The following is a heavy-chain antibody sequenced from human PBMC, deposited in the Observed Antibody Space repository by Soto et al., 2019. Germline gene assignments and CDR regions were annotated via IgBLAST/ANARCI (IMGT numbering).Heavy chain of an antibody. J-gene: IGHJ5*02. CDR2: INPDAGAT. CDR3: ARGDIVLVPASEGNWFDP. CDR1: AYSFTTYH. D-gene: IGHD2-2*01. V-gene: IGHV1-46*01. Sequence: ASVKVSCKSSAYSFTTYHIHWVRQSPGQGLEWMGLINPDAGATNYAQRFQGRLRVTSDTSTSTVYMELRSLRFDDTAVYYCARGDIVLVPASEGNWFDPWGQGTLVNVSS.